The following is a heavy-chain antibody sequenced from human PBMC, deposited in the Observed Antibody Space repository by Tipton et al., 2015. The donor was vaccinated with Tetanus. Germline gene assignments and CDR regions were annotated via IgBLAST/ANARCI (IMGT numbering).Heavy chain of an antibody. Sequence: TLSLTCSVSGGSLRSGDHYWSWIRQPPGKGLEWLAHISSSGSTNSNYSLKSRITMSRDTSKNQFSLKLASVTAADTAVYFCARRRSAILSGSYHWCFDIWGRGTRVTASS. J-gene: IGHJ2*01. CDR2: ISSSGST. CDR3: ARRRSAILSGSYHWCFDI. D-gene: IGHD3-9*01. CDR1: GGSLRSGDHY. V-gene: IGHV4-61*08.